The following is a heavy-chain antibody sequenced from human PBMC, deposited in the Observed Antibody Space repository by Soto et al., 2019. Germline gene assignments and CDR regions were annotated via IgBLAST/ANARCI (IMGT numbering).Heavy chain of an antibody. CDR1: GASISSGGYS. D-gene: IGHD4-4*01. J-gene: IGHJ5*02. CDR2: IYHSGST. CDR3: ARNRGTATTSEPSPWYNWFDP. Sequence: TLCLACAVSGASISSGGYSGSWIRQPPGKGLEWIGYIYHSGSTYYNPSLKSRVTISVDRSKNQFSLKLSSVTAADTAVYYCARNRGTATTSEPSPWYNWFDPWGRGTLVTVSS. V-gene: IGHV4-30-2*01.